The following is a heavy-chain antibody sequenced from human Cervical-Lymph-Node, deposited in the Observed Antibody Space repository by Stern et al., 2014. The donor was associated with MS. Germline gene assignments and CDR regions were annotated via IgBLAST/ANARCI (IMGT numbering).Heavy chain of an antibody. CDR2: IFLDDKK. Sequence: QVTLKESGPVLVKPTETLTLTCTVSGFSLSNARMGVSWIRQPPGKDLEWLAHIFLDDKKSYSTSLKSRLTISKDTSKSQVVLTMTNMDPVDTATYYCARSRGPYCSGGSCGRYYFDYWGQGTLVTVSS. CDR1: GFSLSNARMG. CDR3: ARSRGPYCSGGSCGRYYFDY. V-gene: IGHV2-26*01. J-gene: IGHJ4*02. D-gene: IGHD2-15*01.